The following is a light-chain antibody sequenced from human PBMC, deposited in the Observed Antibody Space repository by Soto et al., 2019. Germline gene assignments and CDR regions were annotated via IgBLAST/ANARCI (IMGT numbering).Light chain of an antibody. CDR3: SSYAGSNNPYV. J-gene: IGLJ1*01. CDR1: SGDIGGYDY. V-gene: IGLV2-8*01. CDR2: EVT. Sequence: HSALTQPPSASGSTGQSVTISCTGTSGDIGGYDYVSWYQQHPGKSPKLMIYEVTKQPLGVPDRFSGSKSGNTAYLTVSGLQAEDEADYYCSSYAGSNNPYVFGTGTKLTVL.